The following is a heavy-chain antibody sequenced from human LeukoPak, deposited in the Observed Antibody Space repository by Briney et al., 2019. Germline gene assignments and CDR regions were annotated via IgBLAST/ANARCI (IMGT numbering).Heavy chain of an antibody. D-gene: IGHD3-22*01. Sequence: GGSLRLSCAASGFTFDDYGMSWVRQAPGRGLEWVSTINWNGGSTGYADSVKGRFTISRDNAKNSLYLQMNSLRAEDTALYYCARDGRDYYDSSGYTNTAFDIWGQGTMVTVSS. CDR3: ARDGRDYYDSSGYTNTAFDI. J-gene: IGHJ3*02. CDR2: INWNGGST. V-gene: IGHV3-20*04. CDR1: GFTFDDYG.